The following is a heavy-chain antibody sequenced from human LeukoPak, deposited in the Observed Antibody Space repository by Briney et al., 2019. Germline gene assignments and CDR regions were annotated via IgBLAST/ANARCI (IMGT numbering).Heavy chain of an antibody. CDR2: IDHSGST. J-gene: IGHJ4*02. D-gene: IGHD5-18*01. V-gene: IGHV4-34*01. CDR1: GGSFSGYY. CDR3: AFDTAMATG. Sequence: SETLSLTCAVYGGSFSGYYWSWIRQPPGKGLEWIGEIDHSGSTNYNPSLKSRVTISVDTSKNQFSLKLSSVTAADTAVYYCAFDTAMATGWGPGTLVTVSS.